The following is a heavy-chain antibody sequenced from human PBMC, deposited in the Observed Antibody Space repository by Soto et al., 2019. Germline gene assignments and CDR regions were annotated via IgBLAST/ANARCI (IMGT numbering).Heavy chain of an antibody. CDR3: AKGLTNNVLLWFGELSDYYYGMDV. V-gene: IGHV3-23*01. CDR2: ISGSGGST. Sequence: GGSLRLSCAASGFTFSSYSMNWVRQAPGKGLEWVSAISGSGGSTYYADSVKGRFTIYRDNSKNTLYLQMNSLRAEDTAVYYCAKGLTNNVLLWFGELSDYYYGMDVWGQGTTVTVSS. CDR1: GFTFSSYS. J-gene: IGHJ6*02. D-gene: IGHD3-10*01.